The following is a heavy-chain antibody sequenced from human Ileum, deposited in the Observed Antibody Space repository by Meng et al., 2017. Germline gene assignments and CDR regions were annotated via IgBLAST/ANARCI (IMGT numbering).Heavy chain of an antibody. CDR3: ARVLGDY. J-gene: IGHJ4*02. CDR1: GYSFTRYA. V-gene: IGHV7-4-1*02. Sequence: LRLLHVGIESKTAGAYGKVSVKAVGYSFTRYALNWVRQAPGQGLECMGWINTNTGNPTYAQGFTGRFVFSLDTSVSTAYLQISSLKAEDTAVYYCARVLGDYWGQGTLVTVSS. CDR2: INTNTGNP.